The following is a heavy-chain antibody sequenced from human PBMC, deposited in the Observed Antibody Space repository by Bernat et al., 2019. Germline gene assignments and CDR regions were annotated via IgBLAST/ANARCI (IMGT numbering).Heavy chain of an antibody. V-gene: IGHV3-23*01. CDR3: ALSGEPGNYFDY. CDR1: GFTFSSYA. CDR2: ISGSGGST. J-gene: IGHJ4*02. Sequence: EVQLLESGGGLVQPGGSLRLSCAASGFTFSSYAMSWVRQAPGKGLEWVSAISGSGGSTYYADSVKGRFTISRDNSKNTLYLQMNSLRAEDTAVYYCALSGEPGNYFDYWGQGTLVTVSS. D-gene: IGHD7-27*01.